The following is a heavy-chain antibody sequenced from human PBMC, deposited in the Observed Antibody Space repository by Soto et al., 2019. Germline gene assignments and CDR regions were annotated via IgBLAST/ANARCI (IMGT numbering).Heavy chain of an antibody. CDR3: ARDVHYYDSSGNNWFDP. CDR1: GGSISSGGYY. J-gene: IGHJ5*02. D-gene: IGHD3-22*01. CDR2: IYYSGST. Sequence: SETLSLTCTVSGGSISSGGYYWSWIRQHQGKGLEWIGYIYYSGSTYYNPSLKSRVTISVDTSKNQFSLKLSSVTAADTAVYYCARDVHYYDSSGNNWFDPWGQGTLVTVSS. V-gene: IGHV4-31*03.